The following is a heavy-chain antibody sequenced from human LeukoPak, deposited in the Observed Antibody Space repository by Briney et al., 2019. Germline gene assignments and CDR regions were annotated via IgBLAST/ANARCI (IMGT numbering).Heavy chain of an antibody. CDR2: INAGNGNT. CDR1: GYTFTSYA. Sequence: ASVKVSCKASGYTFTSYAMHWVRQAPGQRLEWMGWINAGNGNTKHSQKFQGRVTITRDTSASTAYMELSSLRSEDTAVYYCARDLGSTSCYDVWGQGTLVTVSS. CDR3: ARDLGSTSCYDV. J-gene: IGHJ4*02. V-gene: IGHV1-3*01. D-gene: IGHD2-2*01.